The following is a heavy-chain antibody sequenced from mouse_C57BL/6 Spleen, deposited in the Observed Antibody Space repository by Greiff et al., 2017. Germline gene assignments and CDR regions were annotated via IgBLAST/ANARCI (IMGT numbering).Heavy chain of an antibody. D-gene: IGHD2-4*01. CDR2: ISGGGGNT. V-gene: IGHV5-9*01. CDR1: GFTFSSYT. J-gene: IGHJ3*01. Sequence: EVNVVESGGGLVKPGGSLKLSCAASGFTFSSYTMSWVRQTPEKRLEWVATISGGGGNTYYPDSVKGRFTISRDNAKNTLYLQMSSLRSEDTALYYCARLGDYDAWFAYWGQGTLVTVSA. CDR3: ARLGDYDAWFAY.